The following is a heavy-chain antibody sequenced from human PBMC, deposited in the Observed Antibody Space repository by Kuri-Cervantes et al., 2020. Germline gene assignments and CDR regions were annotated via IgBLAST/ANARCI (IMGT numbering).Heavy chain of an antibody. Sequence: ASVKVSCKALGYTFTSYGISWVRQAPGQGLEWMGWISAYSGDTNYAQNLQGRVTMTTDTSTNTAYMELSRLRSDDTAVYYCARAPYEGGYYGSTVLYVDSWGQGTLVTVSS. D-gene: IGHD3-22*01. CDR2: ISAYSGDT. CDR3: ARAPYEGGYYGSTVLYVDS. V-gene: IGHV1-18*01. CDR1: GYTFTSYG. J-gene: IGHJ4*02.